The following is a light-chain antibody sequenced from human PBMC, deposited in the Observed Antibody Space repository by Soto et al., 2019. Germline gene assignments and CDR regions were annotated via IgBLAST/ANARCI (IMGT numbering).Light chain of an antibody. CDR2: GAS. CDR1: QTLSNSF. J-gene: IGKJ5*01. Sequence: EIVLTQSPGTLSLSPGERATLSCRASQTLSNSFIAWYQQKPGQAPRLLIYGASNRATGIPARFSGSGSGTDFTLTISSLEPEDFAVYYCQQRSNWPSITFGQGTRLEIK. CDR3: QQRSNWPSIT. V-gene: IGKV3-11*01.